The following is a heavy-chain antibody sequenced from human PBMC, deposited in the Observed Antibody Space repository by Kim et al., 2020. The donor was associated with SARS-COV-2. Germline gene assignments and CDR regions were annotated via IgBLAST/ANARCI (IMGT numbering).Heavy chain of an antibody. J-gene: IGHJ4*02. D-gene: IGHD3-16*01. CDR1: GDSVSSSRYY. Sequence: SETLSLTCTVSGDSVSSSRYYWGGIGQPPGKGLDWIGGIPSGGGINDNPALRSRVTFSADPSKNQIPLRLNSVTAADTVVYFCARHRDYVYDSSYYPDYWGQGILVIVSS. CDR2: IPSGGGI. CDR3: ARHRDYVYDSSYYPDY. V-gene: IGHV4-39*01.